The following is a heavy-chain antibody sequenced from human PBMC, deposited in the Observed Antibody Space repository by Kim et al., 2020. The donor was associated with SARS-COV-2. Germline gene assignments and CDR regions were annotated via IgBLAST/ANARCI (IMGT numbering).Heavy chain of an antibody. V-gene: IGHV3-9*01. CDR1: GFTFDDYA. CDR2: ISWNSGSI. D-gene: IGHD6-19*01. J-gene: IGHJ1*01. Sequence: GGSLRLSCAASGFTFDDYAMHWVRQAPGKGLEWVSGISWNSGSIGYADSVKGRFTISRDNAKNSLYLQMNSLRAEDTALYYCAKASNQQWLVRDCGQGTLVTVSS. CDR3: AKASNQQWLVRD.